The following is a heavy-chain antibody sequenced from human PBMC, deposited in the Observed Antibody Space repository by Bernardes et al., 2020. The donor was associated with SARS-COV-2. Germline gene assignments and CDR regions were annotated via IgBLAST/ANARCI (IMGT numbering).Heavy chain of an antibody. CDR3: ARDWVPAASGQGFDY. Sequence: ASVKVSCKASGYTFTSYGISWVRQAPGQGLEWMGWISAYNGNTNYAQKLQGRVTMTTDTSTSTAYMELRSLRSDDTAVYYCARDWVPAASGQGFDYWGQGTLVTVSS. D-gene: IGHD2-2*01. CDR1: GYTFTSYG. CDR2: ISAYNGNT. V-gene: IGHV1-18*01. J-gene: IGHJ4*02.